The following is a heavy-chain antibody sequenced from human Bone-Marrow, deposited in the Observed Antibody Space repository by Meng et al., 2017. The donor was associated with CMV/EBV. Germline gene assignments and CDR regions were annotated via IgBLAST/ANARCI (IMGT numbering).Heavy chain of an antibody. V-gene: IGHV1-18*01. J-gene: IGHJ4*02. CDR3: ARVEGIVVVPAIIAASGTHDY. D-gene: IGHD6-13*01. CDR2: ISPDNGKT. Sequence: QVQLVKSGAKLKKAGASVKVSCKASGYTFSSYGISWVRQAPGQGLEWVGWISPDNGKTNYAQIFQGRVTMTTDTSTSTAYMELRSLTFSDTAIYYCARVEGIVVVPAIIAASGTHDYWGQGTLVTASS. CDR1: GYTFSSYG.